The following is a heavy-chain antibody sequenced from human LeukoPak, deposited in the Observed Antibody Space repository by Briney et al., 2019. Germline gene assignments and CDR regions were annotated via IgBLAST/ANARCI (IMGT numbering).Heavy chain of an antibody. V-gene: IGHV1-8*01. CDR1: GYTFTSYD. D-gene: IGHD2-15*01. Sequence: GASVKVSCKASGYTFTSYDFNWVRQATGQGLEWMGWMNPNSGNTGYAQKFQGRLTMTRNTSINTAYMEVSGLISEDTAVYYCARGAPQEYCSGGSCPYFDYWGQGTLVTVSS. J-gene: IGHJ4*02. CDR3: ARGAPQEYCSGGSCPYFDY. CDR2: MNPNSGNT.